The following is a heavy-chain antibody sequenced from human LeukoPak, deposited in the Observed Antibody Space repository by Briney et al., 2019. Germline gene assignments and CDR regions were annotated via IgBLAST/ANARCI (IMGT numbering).Heavy chain of an antibody. V-gene: IGHV1-2*02. Sequence: APVKVSCKASGYTFTGYYMHWVRQAPGQGLEWMGWINPNSGGTNYAQKFQGRVTMTRDTSISTAYMELSRLRSDDTAVYYCAREPCSGGSCYFFRRHYYYGMDVWGQGTTVTVSS. J-gene: IGHJ6*02. CDR2: INPNSGGT. CDR3: AREPCSGGSCYFFRRHYYYGMDV. CDR1: GYTFTGYY. D-gene: IGHD2-15*01.